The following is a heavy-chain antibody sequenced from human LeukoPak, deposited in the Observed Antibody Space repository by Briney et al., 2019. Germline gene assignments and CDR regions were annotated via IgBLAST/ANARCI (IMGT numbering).Heavy chain of an antibody. CDR3: AKPIPGVAAAGDY. CDR1: GFTFSSYA. Sequence: GGSLRLSCAASGFTFSSYAMSWVRQAPGKGLEWVAFIRYDGSNKYYADSVKGRFTISRDNSKNTLYLQMNSLRAEDTAVYYCAKPIPGVAAAGDYWGQGTLVTVSS. D-gene: IGHD6-13*01. J-gene: IGHJ4*02. CDR2: IRYDGSNK. V-gene: IGHV3-30*02.